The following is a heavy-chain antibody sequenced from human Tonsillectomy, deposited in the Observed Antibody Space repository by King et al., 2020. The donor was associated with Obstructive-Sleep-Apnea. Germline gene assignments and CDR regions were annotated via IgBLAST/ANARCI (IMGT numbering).Heavy chain of an antibody. CDR3: TRDYASTGTTGFYGLDF. CDR2: MRHDGGDM. J-gene: IGHJ4*02. Sequence: VQLVESGGGLVQPGGSLRLSCAASGFSFSSYWMSWVRPAPGKGLEWVANMRHDGGDMYYVDSVKGRFTISSDNAKNSLYLQMNTLRAEDTAIYYCTRDYASTGTTGFYGLDFWGQGTRVSVSS. D-gene: IGHD3-9*01. V-gene: IGHV3-7*01. CDR1: GFSFSSYW.